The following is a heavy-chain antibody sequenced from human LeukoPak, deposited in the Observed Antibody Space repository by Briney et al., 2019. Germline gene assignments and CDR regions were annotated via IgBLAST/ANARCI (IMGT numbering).Heavy chain of an antibody. CDR1: GGSISSYY. Sequence: SETLSLTCTVSGGSISSYYCSWIRQPPGKGLEWIGYIYYSGSTNYNPSLKSRVTISVDTSKNQFSLKLSSVTAADTAVYYCARVSVMVRGVIIDYWGQGTLVTVSS. CDR3: ARVSVMVRGVIIDY. V-gene: IGHV4-59*01. D-gene: IGHD3-10*01. CDR2: IYYSGST. J-gene: IGHJ4*02.